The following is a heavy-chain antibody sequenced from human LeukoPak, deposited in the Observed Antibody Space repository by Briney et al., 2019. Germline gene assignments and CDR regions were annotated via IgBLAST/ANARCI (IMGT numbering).Heavy chain of an antibody. Sequence: SETLSLTCTVSGGSISSYYWSWIRQPPGKGLEWIGYIYYSGSTNYNPSLKSRVTISVDTSKNQFSLKLSSVTAADTAVYYCASLPYYDFWSGRYHYMDVWGKGTTVTVSS. CDR1: GGSISSYY. CDR3: ASLPYYDFWSGRYHYMDV. J-gene: IGHJ6*03. CDR2: IYYSGST. D-gene: IGHD3-3*01. V-gene: IGHV4-59*01.